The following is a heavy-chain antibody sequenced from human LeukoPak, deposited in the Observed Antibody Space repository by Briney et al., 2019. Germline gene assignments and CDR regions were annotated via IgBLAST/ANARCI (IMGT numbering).Heavy chain of an antibody. CDR1: GFTFSSYG. V-gene: IGHV3-48*04. CDR2: ISSSGSTI. D-gene: IGHD6-13*01. CDR3: ASTRYSSSWYIRNAFDI. Sequence: GGSLRLSCAASGFTFSSYGMHWVRQAPGKGLEWVSYISSSGSTIYYADSVKGRFTISRDNAKNSLYLQMNSLRAEDTAVYYCASTRYSSSWYIRNAFDIWGQGTMVTVSS. J-gene: IGHJ3*02.